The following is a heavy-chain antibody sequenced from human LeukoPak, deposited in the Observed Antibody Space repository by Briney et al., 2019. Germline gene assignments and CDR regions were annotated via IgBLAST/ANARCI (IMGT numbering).Heavy chain of an antibody. CDR2: IYTSGST. Sequence: SETLSLTCTVSGGSISSYYWGWIRQPAGKGLEWIGRIYTSGSTNYNPSLKSRVTMSVDTSKNQFSLKLSSVTAADTAVYYCARALGYCSSTSCETDGLDPWGQGTLVTVSS. CDR3: ARALGYCSSTSCETDGLDP. CDR1: GGSISSYY. D-gene: IGHD2-2*01. J-gene: IGHJ5*02. V-gene: IGHV4-4*07.